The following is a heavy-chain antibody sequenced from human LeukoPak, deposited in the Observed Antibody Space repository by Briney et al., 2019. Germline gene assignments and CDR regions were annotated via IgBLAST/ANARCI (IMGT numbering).Heavy chain of an antibody. CDR1: GGSFSGYY. V-gene: IGHV4-34*01. Sequence: PSETLSLTCAVYGGSFSGYYWSWIRQPPGKGLEWIGEINHSGSTNYNPSLKSRVTISVDTSKNQFSPKLSSVTAADTAVYYCARIEARGGYNYRDYWGQGTLVTVSS. D-gene: IGHD5-24*01. J-gene: IGHJ4*02. CDR2: INHSGST. CDR3: ARIEARGGYNYRDY.